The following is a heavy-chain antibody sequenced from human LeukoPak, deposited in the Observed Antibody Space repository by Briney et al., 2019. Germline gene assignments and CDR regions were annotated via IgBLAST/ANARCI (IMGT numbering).Heavy chain of an antibody. V-gene: IGHV3-30-3*01. CDR2: VSYDGTTE. Sequence: GGSLRLSCAASGFTFSLYAMHWVRQAPGKGLEWLAIVSYDGTTEYSGDSVKGRFTISRDNSRDTIFLQMNNVKSEDTAVYYCVREAYGATSHFDHWGQGTRVTVSS. J-gene: IGHJ4*02. CDR1: GFTFSLYA. CDR3: VREAYGATSHFDH. D-gene: IGHD1-26*01.